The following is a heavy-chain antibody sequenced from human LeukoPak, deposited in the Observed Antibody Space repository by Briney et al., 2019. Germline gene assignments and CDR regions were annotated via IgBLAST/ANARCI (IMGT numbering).Heavy chain of an antibody. J-gene: IGHJ4*02. CDR2: ISGSGDST. Sequence: GGSLRLSCAASGFTFSKYAMSWVRQAPGKGLEWVSGISGSGDSTYYADSVKGLFTISRDNSKNTLYLQMISLRADDTASYYCAKGSSSFYYDSSGYYGLTFDYWGQGTLVTVSS. CDR3: AKGSSSFYYDSSGYYGLTFDY. CDR1: GFTFSKYA. V-gene: IGHV3-23*01. D-gene: IGHD3-22*01.